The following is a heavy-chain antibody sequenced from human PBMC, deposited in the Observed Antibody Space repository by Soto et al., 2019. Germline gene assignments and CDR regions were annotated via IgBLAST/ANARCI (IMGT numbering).Heavy chain of an antibody. D-gene: IGHD1-26*01. J-gene: IGHJ4*02. Sequence: QVQLQQWGAGLLKPSETLSLTCAVYGGSFSGYYWSWIRQPPGKGLEWIGEINHSGSTNYNPSLKSXXSXSXXTSKNQFSLKLGSVTAADTAVYYCARRWELRRFDYWGQGTLVTVSS. CDR3: ARRWELRRFDY. CDR1: GGSFSGYY. CDR2: INHSGST. V-gene: IGHV4-34*01.